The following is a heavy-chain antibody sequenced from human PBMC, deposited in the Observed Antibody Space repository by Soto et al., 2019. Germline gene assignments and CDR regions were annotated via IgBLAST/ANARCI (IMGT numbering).Heavy chain of an antibody. J-gene: IGHJ3*02. CDR2: ISGSGGST. D-gene: IGHD2-21*02. CDR1: GFTFSSYA. Sequence: PGGSLRLSCAASGFTFSSYAMSWVRQAPGKGLEWVSAISGSGGSTYYADSVKGRFTISRDNSKNTLYLQMNSLRAEDTAVYYCAKPVTVCGGDCYPHDAFDIWGQGTMVTVSS. CDR3: AKPVTVCGGDCYPHDAFDI. V-gene: IGHV3-23*01.